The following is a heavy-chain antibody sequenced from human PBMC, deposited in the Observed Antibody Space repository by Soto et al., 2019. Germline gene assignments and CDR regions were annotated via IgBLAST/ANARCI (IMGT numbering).Heavy chain of an antibody. CDR2: ISYDGSNK. CDR3: ASRLPLAYCGGDCYSWWYFDL. D-gene: IGHD2-21*02. J-gene: IGHJ2*01. V-gene: IGHV3-30*03. CDR1: GFTFSSYG. Sequence: QVQLVESGGGVVQPGRSLRLSCAASGFTFSSYGMHWVRQAPGKGLEWVAVISYDGSNKYYADSVKGRFTISRDNCKNTLYLQMSSLRAEDTAVYYFASRLPLAYCGGDCYSWWYFDLWGRGTLVTVSS.